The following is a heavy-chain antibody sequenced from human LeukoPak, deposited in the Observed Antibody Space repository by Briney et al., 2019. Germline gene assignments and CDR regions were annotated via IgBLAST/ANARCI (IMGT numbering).Heavy chain of an antibody. CDR2: INTNTGNP. Sequence: ASVKVSCKASGYTFTSYAMNWVRQDPGQGLEWMGWINTNTGNPTYAQGFTGRFVFSLDTSVSTAYLQISSLKAEDTAVYYCARGEAGTRYYYYGMDVWGQGSTVTVSS. J-gene: IGHJ6*02. CDR1: GYTFTSYA. V-gene: IGHV7-4-1*02. D-gene: IGHD6-19*01. CDR3: ARGEAGTRYYYYGMDV.